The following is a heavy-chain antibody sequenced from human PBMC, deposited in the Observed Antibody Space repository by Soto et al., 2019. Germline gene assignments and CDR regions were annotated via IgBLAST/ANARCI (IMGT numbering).Heavy chain of an antibody. CDR3: AGHRIEVGWRGFDF. CDR1: TDSSSFTNSY. CDR2: SSYNGGT. Sequence: QLQLQESGPGLVKPSDTLSLTCTVSTDSSSFTNSYWGWIRQPPGKRLQWIGSSSYNGGTFYNPSLKGRVAISFDTSKKQSSLQVTSVTAADTAVYFCAGHRIEVGWRGFDFWGQGSPGTVSS. J-gene: IGHJ4*02. V-gene: IGHV4-39*01. D-gene: IGHD6-19*01.